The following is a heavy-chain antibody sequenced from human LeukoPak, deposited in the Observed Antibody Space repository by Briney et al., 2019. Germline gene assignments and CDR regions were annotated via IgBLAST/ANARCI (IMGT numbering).Heavy chain of an antibody. CDR1: GGSLSNYY. V-gene: IGHV4-59*01. J-gene: IGHJ4*02. CDR3: ARARVAGEGATTYYFDY. D-gene: IGHD1-26*01. CDR2: IVYSGST. Sequence: SETLSLTCSVSGGSLSNYYWSWIRQSPWKGMEWIGYIVYSGSTIYNPSLMGRATISLDTSKNQFSLKLISVTDADTARYYCARARVAGEGATTYYFDYWGQGTLVTVSS.